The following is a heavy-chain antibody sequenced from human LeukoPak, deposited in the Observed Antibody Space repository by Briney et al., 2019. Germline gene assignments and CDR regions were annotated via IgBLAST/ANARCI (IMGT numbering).Heavy chain of an antibody. V-gene: IGHV4-39*01. D-gene: IGHD6-13*01. CDR3: ARRKYSSSWLN. J-gene: IGHJ4*02. Sequence: SETLSLTCTVSGGSISSSSYYWGWTRQPPGKGLEWIGSIYYSGSTYYNPSLKSRVTISVDTSKNQFSLKLSSVTAADTAVYYCARRKYSSSWLNWGQGTLVTVSS. CDR1: GGSISSSSYY. CDR2: IYYSGST.